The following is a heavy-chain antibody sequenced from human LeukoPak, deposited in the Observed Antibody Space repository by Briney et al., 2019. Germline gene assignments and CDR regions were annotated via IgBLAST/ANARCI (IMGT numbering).Heavy chain of an antibody. Sequence: SETLSPTCAVYGGSFSGYYWSWIRQPPGKGLEWIGEINHSGSTNYNPSLKSRVTISVDTSKNQFPLKLSSVTAADTAVYYCARVIVNYYYYYMDVWGKGTTVTVSS. V-gene: IGHV4-34*01. CDR2: INHSGST. J-gene: IGHJ6*03. CDR3: ARVIVNYYYYYMDV. D-gene: IGHD1-26*01. CDR1: GGSFSGYY.